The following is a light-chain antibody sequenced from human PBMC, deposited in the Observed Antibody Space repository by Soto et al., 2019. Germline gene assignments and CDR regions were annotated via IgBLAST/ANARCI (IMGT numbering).Light chain of an antibody. J-gene: IGKJ4*01. CDR1: QGISSA. CDR2: DAS. Sequence: AIQLTQSPSSLSASVGDRVTITCRASQGISSALAWYQQKPGKAPKLLIYDASSLESGVPSRFSGSGSGTDFTLTNSSLQPEDFATYYCQQSYDYPLTFGGGTKVEIK. CDR3: QQSYDYPLT. V-gene: IGKV1D-13*01.